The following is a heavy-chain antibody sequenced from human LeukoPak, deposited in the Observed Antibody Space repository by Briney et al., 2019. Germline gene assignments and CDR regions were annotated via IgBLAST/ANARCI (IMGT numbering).Heavy chain of an antibody. J-gene: IGHJ4*02. CDR1: GYTFSSYG. CDR2: IWYDGSNK. D-gene: IGHD2-15*01. V-gene: IGHV3-33*01. CDR3: ARAYCSGGSCYVLPTDY. Sequence: SCKASGYTFSSYGMHWVRQAPGKGLEWVAVIWYDGSNKYYADSVKGRFTISRDNSKNTLYLQMNSLRAEDTAVYYCARAYCSGGSCYVLPTDYWGQGTLVTVSS.